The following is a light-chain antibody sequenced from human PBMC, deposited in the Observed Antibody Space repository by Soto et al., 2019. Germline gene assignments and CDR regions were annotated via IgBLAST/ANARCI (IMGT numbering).Light chain of an antibody. CDR2: DAS. J-gene: IGKJ1*01. CDR3: QQYDNPSWT. Sequence: DIQMTQSPSSLSASVGDRVTITCQASQDISNYLNWYQQKPGKAPKLLIYDASNLETGVPSRFDGSGSGTDFTFTISSLQPEDIATYYCQQYDNPSWTFGQGTK. CDR1: QDISNY. V-gene: IGKV1-33*01.